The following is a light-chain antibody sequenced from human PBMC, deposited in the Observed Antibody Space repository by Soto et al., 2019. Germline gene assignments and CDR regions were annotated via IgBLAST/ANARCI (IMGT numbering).Light chain of an antibody. Sequence: DIQMTQSPSSLSASVGDRVTITCQASQDISNYLNWYQQKLGKAPKLLIYAASNLETGVPSRFSGSGSGTDFTFTISSLQPEDFATYYCHQYDNLPLTFGGGTRVEIK. J-gene: IGKJ4*01. V-gene: IGKV1-33*01. CDR1: QDISNY. CDR3: HQYDNLPLT. CDR2: AAS.